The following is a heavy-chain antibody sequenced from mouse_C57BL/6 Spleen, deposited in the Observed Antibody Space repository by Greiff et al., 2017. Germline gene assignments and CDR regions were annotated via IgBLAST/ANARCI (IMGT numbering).Heavy chain of an antibody. CDR3: ARWDYGKAFAY. J-gene: IGHJ3*01. D-gene: IGHD2-1*01. Sequence: VQLQQSGPELVKPGASVKISCKASGYTFTDYYMNWVKQSHGKSLEWIGDINPNNGGTSYNQKFKGKATLTVDKSSSTAYMELRSLTSEASAVYYCARWDYGKAFAYWGQGTLVTVSA. CDR2: INPNNGGT. V-gene: IGHV1-26*01. CDR1: GYTFTDYY.